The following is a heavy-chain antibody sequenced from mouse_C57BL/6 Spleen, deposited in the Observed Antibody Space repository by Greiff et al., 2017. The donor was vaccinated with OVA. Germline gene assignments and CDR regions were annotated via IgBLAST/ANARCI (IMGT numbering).Heavy chain of an antibody. CDR1: GYTFTDYN. J-gene: IGHJ2*01. Sequence: EVQLQQSGPELVKPGASVKIPCKASGYTFTDYNMDWVKQSHGKSLEWIGDINPNNGGTIYNQKFKGKATLTVDKSSSTAYMELRSLTSEDTAVYYCARPRYQSEYYFDYWGQGTTLTVSS. D-gene: IGHD1-3*01. V-gene: IGHV1-18*01. CDR2: INPNNGGT. CDR3: ARPRYQSEYYFDY.